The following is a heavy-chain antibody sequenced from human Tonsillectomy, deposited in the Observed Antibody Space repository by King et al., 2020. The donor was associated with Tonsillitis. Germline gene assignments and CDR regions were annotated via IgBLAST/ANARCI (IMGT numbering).Heavy chain of an antibody. CDR1: GFTFSYSA. CDR2: ITGSCGST. CDR3: AKRNAITGTWFDP. V-gene: IGHV3-23*04. J-gene: IGHJ5*02. D-gene: IGHD1-20*01. Sequence: VQLVESGGGLVQPGGSLRLSCAASGFTFSYSAMSWVRQAPGKGLEVRQAPGKGLEGVSAITGSCGSTYFADSWKGRFPIPRDNPKNTLYLQMNSLRAEDTAIYYCAKRNAITGTWFDPWGQGTLVTVSS.